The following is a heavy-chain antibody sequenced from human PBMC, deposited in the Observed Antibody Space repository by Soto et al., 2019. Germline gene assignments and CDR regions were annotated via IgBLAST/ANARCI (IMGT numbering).Heavy chain of an antibody. CDR1: GDSVTNYF. J-gene: IGHJ4*02. D-gene: IGHD2-8*01. V-gene: IGHV4-59*02. CDR3: ARDPGYCTNCVCPLFDL. CDR2: MYHGGRT. Sequence: SETLSLTCTVSGDSVTNYFWSWMRQPPEKGLEWIGHMYHGGRTNYSPSLKSRVTMSLDSSKNQFSLNLSSVTAADTAVYCGARDPGYCTNCVCPLFDLWGQRVLVAVCS.